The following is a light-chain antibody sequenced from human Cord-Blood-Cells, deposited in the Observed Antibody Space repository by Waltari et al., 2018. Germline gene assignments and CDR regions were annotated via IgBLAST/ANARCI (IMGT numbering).Light chain of an antibody. CDR2: EDN. V-gene: IGLV6-57*02. J-gene: IGLJ3*02. Sequence: NFMLTQPHSVSESPGKTVTISCTGSSGSIASNSVQGYQQRPGSAPTTVIYEDNQRPSGVPDRFSGSIDSSSNSASLTISGLKTEDEADYYCQSYDSSNQVFGGGTKLTVL. CDR3: QSYDSSNQV. CDR1: SGSIASNS.